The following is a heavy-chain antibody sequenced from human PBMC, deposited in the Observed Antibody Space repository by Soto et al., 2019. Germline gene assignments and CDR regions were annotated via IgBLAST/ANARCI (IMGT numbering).Heavy chain of an antibody. Sequence: EVQLVESGGDLVKPGGSLRLSCAASGFSFTNAWMIWVRQAPGEGLQWLGRILSKADGGTTDYAAPVKGRFTISRDDSKNTLYLQMNSLKTEDTAVYYCTAIRDLGYWGRGTLVTVSS. D-gene: IGHD3-16*01. CDR3: TAIRDLGY. J-gene: IGHJ4*02. CDR1: GFSFTNAW. V-gene: IGHV3-15*01. CDR2: ILSKADGGTT.